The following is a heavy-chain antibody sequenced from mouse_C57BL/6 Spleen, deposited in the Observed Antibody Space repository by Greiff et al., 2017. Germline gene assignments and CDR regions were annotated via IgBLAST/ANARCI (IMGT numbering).Heavy chain of an antibody. D-gene: IGHD2-3*01. CDR2: ISSGGSYT. J-gene: IGHJ2*01. Sequence: EVQRVESGGDLVKPGGSLKLSCAASGFTFSSYGMSWVRPTPDKRLEWVATISSGGSYTYYPDSVKGRFTISRDNAKNTLYLQMSILKSEDTAMYYCARRYEGGVYYGGQGTTLTVSS. V-gene: IGHV5-6*01. CDR3: ARRYEGGVYY. CDR1: GFTFSSYG.